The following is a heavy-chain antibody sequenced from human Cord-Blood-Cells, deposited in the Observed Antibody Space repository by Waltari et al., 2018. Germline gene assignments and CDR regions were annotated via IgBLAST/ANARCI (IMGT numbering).Heavy chain of an antibody. V-gene: IGHV1-3*01. CDR1: GYTFTSYA. CDR3: ARVYCSSTSCYGGFDP. D-gene: IGHD2-2*01. J-gene: IGHJ5*02. CDR2: INAGNGNT. Sequence: QVQLVKSGAEVKKPGASVKVSCKASGYTFTSYAMHWVRQAPGQRLEWMGWINAGNGNTKYSQKFQGRVTITRDTSASTAYMELSSLRSEDTAVYYCARVYCSSTSCYGGFDPWGQGTLVTVSS.